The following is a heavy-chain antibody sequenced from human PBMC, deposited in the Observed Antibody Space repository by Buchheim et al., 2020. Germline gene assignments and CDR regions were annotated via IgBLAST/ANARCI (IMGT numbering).Heavy chain of an antibody. Sequence: VQLVESGGGLVQPGGSLRLSCAASGFSFINYGMHWVRQAPGKGLEWVAFISNDGSNKYYADSVKGRFTISRDISENTLYLQMNSLRAEDTAVYYCAKDRHCSGGSFYPNHFAYWGQGTL. CDR2: ISNDGSNK. CDR3: AKDRHCSGGSFYPNHFAY. D-gene: IGHD2-15*01. J-gene: IGHJ4*02. V-gene: IGHV3-30*18. CDR1: GFSFINYG.